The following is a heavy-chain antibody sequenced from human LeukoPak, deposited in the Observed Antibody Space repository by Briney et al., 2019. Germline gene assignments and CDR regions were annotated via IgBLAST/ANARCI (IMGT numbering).Heavy chain of an antibody. J-gene: IGHJ3*02. D-gene: IGHD2-2*01. CDR3: ARRILSTSWTDSFDI. CDR1: GFTLSPYW. Sequence: GGSLRLSCAASGFTLSPYWMHWVRQAPGKGLVWVSRINSDGSSTTYADSVKGRFTISRDNTKNTLYLQMNILRAEDTAVYYCARRILSTSWTDSFDIWGQGTMVTVSS. CDR2: INSDGSST. V-gene: IGHV3-74*01.